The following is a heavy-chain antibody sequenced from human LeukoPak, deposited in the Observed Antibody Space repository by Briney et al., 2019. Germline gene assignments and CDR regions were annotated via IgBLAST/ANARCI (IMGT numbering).Heavy chain of an antibody. CDR3: ARQPELAASYYYGMDV. CDR1: GGSISSSNW. J-gene: IGHJ6*02. CDR2: IYHSGST. V-gene: IGHV4-4*02. D-gene: IGHD1-14*01. Sequence: SGTLSLTCAVSGGSISSSNWWSWVRQPPGEGLEWIGEIYHSGSTNYNPSLKSRVTISVDKSKNQFSLKLSSVTAADTAVYYCARQPELAASYYYGMDVWGQGTTVTVSS.